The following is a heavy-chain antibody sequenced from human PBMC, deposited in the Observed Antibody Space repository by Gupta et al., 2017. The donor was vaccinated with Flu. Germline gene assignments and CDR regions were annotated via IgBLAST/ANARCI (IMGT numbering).Heavy chain of an antibody. D-gene: IGHD3-22*01. Sequence: AMIWIRQAPGKVLEWGSSSSGGGGTTYYADSVKGRFTGSRDNSKNTLYLQMNSLRAEDTAVYYCAKRDSLVVPIRIPNLDYWGQGTLVTGSS. J-gene: IGHJ4*02. CDR3: AKRDSLVVPIRIPNLDY. CDR1: A. CDR2: SSGGGGTT. V-gene: IGHV3-23*01.